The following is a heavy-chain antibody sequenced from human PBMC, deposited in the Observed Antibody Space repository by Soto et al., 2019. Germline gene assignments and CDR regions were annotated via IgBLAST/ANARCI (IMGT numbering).Heavy chain of an antibody. V-gene: IGHV4-61*08. CDR3: ARRRTYYDFWSGYYPGGHYYYYMDV. J-gene: IGHJ6*03. D-gene: IGHD3-3*01. CDR1: GGSISSGGYY. CDR2: IYYSGST. Sequence: PSETLSLTCTVSGGSISSGGYYWSWIRQHPGKGLEWIGYIYYSGSTNYNPSLKSRVTISVDTSKNQFSLKLSSVTAADTAVYYCARRRTYYDFWSGYYPGGHYYYYMDVWGKGTTVTVSS.